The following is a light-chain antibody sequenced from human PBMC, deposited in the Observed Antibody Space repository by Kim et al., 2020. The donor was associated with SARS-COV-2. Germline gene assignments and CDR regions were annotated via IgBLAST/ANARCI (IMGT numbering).Light chain of an antibody. J-gene: IGKJ5*01. CDR1: QSVSSSY. CDR2: GAS. CDR3: QQYGNSPIT. V-gene: IGKV3-20*01. Sequence: SPGERATLSCRASQSVSSSYLAWYQHKPGQAPRLLIHGASSRATGIPDSFSGSGSGTDFTLTISRLEPQDFAVYYCQQYGNSPITFGQGTRLEIK.